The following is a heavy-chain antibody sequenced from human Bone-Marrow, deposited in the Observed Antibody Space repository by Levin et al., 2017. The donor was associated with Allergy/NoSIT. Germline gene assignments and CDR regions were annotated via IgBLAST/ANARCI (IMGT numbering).Heavy chain of an antibody. V-gene: IGHV3-48*01. D-gene: IGHD3-16*01. Sequence: GGSLRLSCAASGFTFSSYSMNWIRQAPGKGLEWISYITRSTGTMYADSVKGRFTISRDNAKNSLYLQMNSLRAEDTALYYCARDTSHAFDVWGQGTMVTV. CDR3: ARDTSHAFDV. CDR1: GFTFSSYS. CDR2: ITRSTGT. J-gene: IGHJ3*01.